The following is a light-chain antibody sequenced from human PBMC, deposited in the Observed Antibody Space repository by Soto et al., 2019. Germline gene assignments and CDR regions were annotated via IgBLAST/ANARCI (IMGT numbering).Light chain of an antibody. J-gene: IGLJ1*01. CDR2: DVS. CDR3: SSYTSSTTLV. V-gene: IGLV2-14*01. CDR1: SSDVGGYNF. Sequence: QCVLTQPASVSGSPGQSITISCTGTSSDVGGYNFVSWYQQHPGKAPKLMIYDVSDRPSGVSNRFSASKSGNTASLTISGLQAEDEADYYCSSYTSSTTLVFGTGTKVTVL.